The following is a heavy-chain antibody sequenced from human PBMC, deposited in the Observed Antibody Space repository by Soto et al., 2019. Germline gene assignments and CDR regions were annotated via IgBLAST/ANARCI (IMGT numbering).Heavy chain of an antibody. CDR1: GGTFSSYA. D-gene: IGHD3-16*01. V-gene: IGHV1-69*13. CDR3: ARDSGGITFGGVSVGPIDY. J-gene: IGHJ4*02. CDR2: IIPIFGTA. Sequence: ASVKVSCKASGGTFSSYAISWVRQAPGQGLDWMGGIIPIFGTANYAQKFQGRVTITADESTSTAYMELSSLRSEDTAVYYCARDSGGITFGGVSVGPIDYWGQGTLVTVSS.